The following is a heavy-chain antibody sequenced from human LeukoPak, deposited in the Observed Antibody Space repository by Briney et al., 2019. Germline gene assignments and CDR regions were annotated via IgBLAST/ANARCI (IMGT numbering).Heavy chain of an antibody. CDR2: ISGSGGST. Sequence: GGSLRLSCAASGFTFSSYAMSWVRQAPGKGLEWVSAISGSGGSTYYADSVKGRFTISRDNSKNTLYLQMNSLRAEDTAVYYCAEDPLPYDFWSGYWKDYWGQGTLVTVSS. D-gene: IGHD3-3*01. CDR1: GFTFSSYA. CDR3: AEDPLPYDFWSGYWKDY. V-gene: IGHV3-23*01. J-gene: IGHJ4*02.